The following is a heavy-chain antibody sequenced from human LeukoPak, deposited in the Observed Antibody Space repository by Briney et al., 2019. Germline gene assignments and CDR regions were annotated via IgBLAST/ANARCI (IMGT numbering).Heavy chain of an antibody. Sequence: GESLKISCKGSGYSFTSYWIGWVRQMPGKGLEWMGIIYPGDSDTRYSPSFQGQVTISADKSISTAYLQWSSLKASDTAMYYCARVHYGSGSYYDAFDIWGQGTMVTVSS. V-gene: IGHV5-51*01. J-gene: IGHJ3*02. CDR1: GYSFTSYW. CDR2: IYPGDSDT. D-gene: IGHD3-10*01. CDR3: ARVHYGSGSYYDAFDI.